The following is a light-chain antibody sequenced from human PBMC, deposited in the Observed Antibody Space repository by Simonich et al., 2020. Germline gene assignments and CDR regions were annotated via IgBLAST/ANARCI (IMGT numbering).Light chain of an antibody. CDR2: RKN. Sequence: QSVLTQPPSASGTPGQRVTISCSGSSSNIGSNTVNWYQQLPGTAPKLLIYRKNQRPSGVPVRFSGSKSGTSATLGITGLQTGDEADYYCGTWDSSLSAVVFGGGTKLTVL. CDR1: SSNIGSNT. CDR3: GTWDSSLSAVV. V-gene: IGLV1-44*01. J-gene: IGLJ2*01.